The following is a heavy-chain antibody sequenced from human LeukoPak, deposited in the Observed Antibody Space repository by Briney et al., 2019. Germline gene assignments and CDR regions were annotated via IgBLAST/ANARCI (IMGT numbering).Heavy chain of an antibody. CDR3: ARNGDSSSVVD. D-gene: IGHD4-17*01. J-gene: IGHJ4*02. V-gene: IGHV4-4*02. CDR2: IYHSGNT. Sequence: SGTLSLTCAVSGGSISSGNWWSWIRQTPGKGLEWIGEIYHSGNTVYNPPLKSRVTVSVDNSKNQFSLRLTSVTAADTAVYYCARNGDSSSVVDWGQGTLVTVSS. CDR1: GGSISSGNW.